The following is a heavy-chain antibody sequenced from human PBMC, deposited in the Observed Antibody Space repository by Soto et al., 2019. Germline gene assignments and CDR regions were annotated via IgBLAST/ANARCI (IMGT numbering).Heavy chain of an antibody. CDR2: IWYDGSNK. V-gene: IGHV3-33*01. CDR3: ARARGGSGWYGHGFDY. Sequence: QVQLVESGGGVVQPGRSLRLSCAASGFTFSSYGMHWVRQAPGKGLEWVAVIWYDGSNKYYADSVKGRFTISRDNSKNTLYLQMNSLRAEDTAVYYCARARGGSGWYGHGFDYWGQGTLVTVSS. CDR1: GFTFSSYG. J-gene: IGHJ4*02. D-gene: IGHD6-19*01.